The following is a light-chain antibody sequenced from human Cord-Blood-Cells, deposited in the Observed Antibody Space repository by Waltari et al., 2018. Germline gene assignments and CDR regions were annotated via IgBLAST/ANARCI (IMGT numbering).Light chain of an antibody. Sequence: EIVLTQSPATLSLSPGERATLSCRASQRVSSYLAWYQQKPGQAPRLLIYDASNRSTGIPARFSGGGSGTYFTLTISSLEPEDFAVYYCQQRSNWPPVTFGPGTKVDI. CDR1: QRVSSY. CDR2: DAS. J-gene: IGKJ3*01. CDR3: QQRSNWPPVT. V-gene: IGKV3-11*01.